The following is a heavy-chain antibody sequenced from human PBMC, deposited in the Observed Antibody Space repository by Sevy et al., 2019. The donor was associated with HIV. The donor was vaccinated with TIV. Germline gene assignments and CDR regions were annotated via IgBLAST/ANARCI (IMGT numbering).Heavy chain of an antibody. J-gene: IGHJ3*02. Sequence: ASVKVSCKASGGTFSSYAISWVRQAPGQGLEWMGRIIPILGIANYAQKFQGRVTITADKSTSTAYMELSSLRSEDTAVYYCARPGPTGYCSGGSCYSDDAFDIWGQGTMVTVSS. CDR3: ARPGPTGYCSGGSCYSDDAFDI. CDR1: GGTFSSYA. V-gene: IGHV1-69*04. D-gene: IGHD2-15*01. CDR2: IIPILGIA.